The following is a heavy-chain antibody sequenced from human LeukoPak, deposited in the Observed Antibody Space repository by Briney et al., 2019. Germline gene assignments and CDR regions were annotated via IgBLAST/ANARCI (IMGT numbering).Heavy chain of an antibody. V-gene: IGHV3-48*04. D-gene: IGHD3-10*01. CDR3: AKGVLWFGELLSADAFDI. J-gene: IGHJ3*02. CDR2: ISNSSTTI. Sequence: GGSLRLSCAASGFTFSSYAMSWVRQAPGKGLEWVSYISNSSTTIYYTDSVKGRFTISRDNAKNSLYLQMNSLRAEDTAVYYCAKGVLWFGELLSADAFDIWGQGTMVTVSS. CDR1: GFTFSSYA.